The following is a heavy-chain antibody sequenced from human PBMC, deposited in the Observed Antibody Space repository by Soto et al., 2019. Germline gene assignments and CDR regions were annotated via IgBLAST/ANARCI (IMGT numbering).Heavy chain of an antibody. J-gene: IGHJ4*02. Sequence: SQTLSLTCAISGDSVSSSRAAWNWIRQSPSRGLEWLGRTYYRSKWYDDYAVSVKGRISINPDTSKNQFSLHLSSVTPEDTAVYFCTSEGAASTDYGGNIAHWGPGTLVTVSS. D-gene: IGHD2-15*01. CDR2: TYYRSKWYD. V-gene: IGHV6-1*01. CDR1: GDSVSSSRAA. CDR3: TSEGAASTDYGGNIAH.